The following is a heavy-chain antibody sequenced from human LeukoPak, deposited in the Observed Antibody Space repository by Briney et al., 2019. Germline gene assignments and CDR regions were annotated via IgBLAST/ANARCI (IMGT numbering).Heavy chain of an antibody. CDR3: AKIKDSRTSGSYSDY. D-gene: IGHD3-10*01. Sequence: GGSLRLSCAASGFTFSSYAMSWVRQAPGKGLEWVSAISGSGGSTYYADSAKGRFTISRDNSKNTLYLQMNGLRAEDTAVYYCAKIKDSRTSGSYSDYWGQGTLVTVSS. V-gene: IGHV3-23*01. CDR1: GFTFSSYA. CDR2: ISGSGGST. J-gene: IGHJ4*02.